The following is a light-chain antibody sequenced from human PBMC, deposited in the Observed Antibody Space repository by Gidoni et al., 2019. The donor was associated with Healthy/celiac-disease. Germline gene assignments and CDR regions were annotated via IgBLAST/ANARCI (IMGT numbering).Light chain of an antibody. Sequence: EIVLTQSPGTLSLSPGERATLSCRASQSVSSSYLAWYQQKPGQAPRLLIYGASNRATGIPDSFSGSGSGTDFTLTISRLEPEDFAVYYCQQYGSSPPVTFGGGTKVEIK. CDR2: GAS. V-gene: IGKV3-20*01. CDR1: QSVSSSY. CDR3: QQYGSSPPVT. J-gene: IGKJ4*01.